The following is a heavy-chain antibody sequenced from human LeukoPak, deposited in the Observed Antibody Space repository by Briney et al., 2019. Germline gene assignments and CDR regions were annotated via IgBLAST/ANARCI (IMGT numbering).Heavy chain of an antibody. CDR3: ARGYLEVTAIYYYYGMDV. V-gene: IGHV1-18*01. Sequence: ASVKVSCKASGYTLTSYGISWERQAPGQGLEWMGWISAYNGNTNYAQKLQGRVTMTTDTSTSTAYMELRSLRSDDTAVYYCARGYLEVTAIYYYYGMDVWGQGTTVTVSS. CDR1: GYTLTSYG. J-gene: IGHJ6*02. D-gene: IGHD2-21*02. CDR2: ISAYNGNT.